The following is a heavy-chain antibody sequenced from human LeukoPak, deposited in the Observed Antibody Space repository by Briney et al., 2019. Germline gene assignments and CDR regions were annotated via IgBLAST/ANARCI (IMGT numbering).Heavy chain of an antibody. CDR2: INHSGST. V-gene: IGHV4-34*01. Sequence: SETMSLTCAVYGGSFSGYYWSWVRQPPGKGLEWIGEINHSGSTNYNPSLKSRVTISVDTSKNQFSLKLSSVTAADTAVYYCARGRGSSSDYWGQGTLVTVSS. D-gene: IGHD6-6*01. CDR1: GGSFSGYY. J-gene: IGHJ4*02. CDR3: ARGRGSSSDY.